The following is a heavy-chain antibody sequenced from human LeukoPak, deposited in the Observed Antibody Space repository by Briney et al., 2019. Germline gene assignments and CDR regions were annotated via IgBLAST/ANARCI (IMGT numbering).Heavy chain of an antibody. D-gene: IGHD6-13*01. J-gene: IGHJ4*02. CDR2: TYYRYKWYH. CDR1: GDSVSSNSVT. CDR3: ARGVIAPGTVSFDY. V-gene: IGHV6-1*01. Sequence: SQTLSLNCAISGDSVSSNSVTWHWLRQSPSRGLEWLGRTYYRYKWYHDYAVSVRSRIAINPDTSTNQFALHLNSVTPEDTAVYYCARGVIAPGTVSFDYWGQGTLVTVSS.